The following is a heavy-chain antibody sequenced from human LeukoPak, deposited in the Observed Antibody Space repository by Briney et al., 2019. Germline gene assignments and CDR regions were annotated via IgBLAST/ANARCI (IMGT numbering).Heavy chain of an antibody. CDR3: ARDILRWFGELSWFDP. V-gene: IGHV1-18*01. CDR2: ISAYNGNT. CDR1: GYTFTSYG. D-gene: IGHD3-10*01. Sequence: GASVTVSCKASGYTFTSYGISWVRQAPGQGLGWMGWISAYNGNTNYAQKLQGRVTMTTDTSTSTAYMELRSLRSDDTAVYYCARDILRWFGELSWFDPWGQGTLVTVSS. J-gene: IGHJ5*02.